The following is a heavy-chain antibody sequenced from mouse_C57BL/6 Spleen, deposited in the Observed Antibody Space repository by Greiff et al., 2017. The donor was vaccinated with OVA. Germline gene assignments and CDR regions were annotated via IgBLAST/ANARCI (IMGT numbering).Heavy chain of an antibody. D-gene: IGHD3-2*02. CDR1: GYTFTSYW. V-gene: IGHV1-74*01. J-gene: IGHJ2*01. CDR3: ANSPDSSGYDFDY. Sequence: VQLQQPGAELVKPGASVKVSCKASGYTFTSYWMHWVKQRPGQGLEWIGRIHPSDSDTNYNQKFKGKATLTVDKSSSTAYMQLSSLTSEDSAVYYCANSPDSSGYDFDYWGQGTTLTVSS. CDR2: IHPSDSDT.